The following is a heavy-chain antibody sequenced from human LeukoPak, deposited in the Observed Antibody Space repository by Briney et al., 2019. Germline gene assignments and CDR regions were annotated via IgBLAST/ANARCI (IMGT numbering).Heavy chain of an antibody. J-gene: IGHJ4*02. CDR2: INHSGST. Sequence: SETLSLTCAVYGGSFSGYYWSWIRQPPGKGLEWIGEINHSGSTNYNPSLKSRVTISVDKSKNQFSLKLSSVTAADTAVYYCARAPYSSSFRFPGETEDSSREFDYWGQGILVTVSS. CDR3: ARAPYSSSFRFPGETEDSSREFDY. CDR1: GGSFSGYY. D-gene: IGHD6-13*01. V-gene: IGHV4-34*01.